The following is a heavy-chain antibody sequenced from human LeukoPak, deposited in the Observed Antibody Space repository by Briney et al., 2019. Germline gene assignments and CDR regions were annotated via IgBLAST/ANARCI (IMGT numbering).Heavy chain of an antibody. CDR2: IYYSGST. CDR3: ARETYDSSGYD. CDR1: GGSISSGGYY. V-gene: IGHV4-31*01. J-gene: IGHJ4*02. D-gene: IGHD3-22*01. Sequence: SQTLSLTCTVSGGSISSGGYYWSWIRQHPGKGLEWIGYIYYSGSTYYNPSLKSQVTISVDTSKNQFSLKLSSVTTADTAVYYCARETYDSSGYDWGQGTLVTVSS.